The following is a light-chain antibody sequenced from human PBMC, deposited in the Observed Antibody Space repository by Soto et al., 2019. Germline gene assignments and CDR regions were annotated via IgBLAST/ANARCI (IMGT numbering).Light chain of an antibody. Sequence: QSVLTQPAPVSGSPGQSITISCTGTSSDVGGYNYVSWYQQHPGKAPKLMIYEVSNRPSGVSNRFSGSKSGNTASLTISGLQAEDEADYYCSSYTSSSTLNYVFGTGTKVTV. CDR1: SSDVGGYNY. V-gene: IGLV2-14*01. CDR3: SSYTSSSTLNYV. J-gene: IGLJ1*01. CDR2: EVS.